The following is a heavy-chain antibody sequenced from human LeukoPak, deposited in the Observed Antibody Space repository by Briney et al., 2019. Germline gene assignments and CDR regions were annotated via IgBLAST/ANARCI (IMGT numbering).Heavy chain of an antibody. D-gene: IGHD4-11*01. Sequence: PSETLSLTCTVSGGSISSYYWSWIRQPAGKGLEWIGRIYTSGSTNYNPSLKSRVTMSVDTSKNQFSLKLSSVTAADTAVYYCARDSRTVTTYNWFDPWGQGTLVTVSS. J-gene: IGHJ5*02. CDR3: ARDSRTVTTYNWFDP. V-gene: IGHV4-4*07. CDR2: IYTSGST. CDR1: GGSISSYY.